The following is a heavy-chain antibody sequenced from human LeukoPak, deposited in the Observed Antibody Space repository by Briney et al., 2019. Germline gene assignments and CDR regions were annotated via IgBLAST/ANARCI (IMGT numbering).Heavy chain of an antibody. V-gene: IGHV1-18*01. D-gene: IGHD3-10*01. CDR2: ISAYNGNT. J-gene: IGHJ4*02. Sequence: ASVKVSCTASGYTSTSYGISWVRQAPGQGLEWMGWISAYNGNTNYAQKLQGRVTMTTDTSTSTAYMELRSLRSDDTAVYYCARMVRGVTDFDYWGQGTLVTVSS. CDR1: GYTSTSYG. CDR3: ARMVRGVTDFDY.